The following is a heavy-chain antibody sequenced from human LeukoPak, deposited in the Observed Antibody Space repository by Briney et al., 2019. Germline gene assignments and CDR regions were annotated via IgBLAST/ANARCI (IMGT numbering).Heavy chain of an antibody. Sequence: GGSLRLSCAASGFTFSSYAMHWVRQAPGKGLEWVAVISYDGSNKYYADSVKGRFTISRDNSKNTLYLQMNSLRAEDTAVYYCAKDISGWYGSFAFDIWDQGTMVTVSS. CDR2: ISYDGSNK. CDR3: AKDISGWYGSFAFDI. J-gene: IGHJ3*02. D-gene: IGHD6-19*01. CDR1: GFTFSSYA. V-gene: IGHV3-30-3*01.